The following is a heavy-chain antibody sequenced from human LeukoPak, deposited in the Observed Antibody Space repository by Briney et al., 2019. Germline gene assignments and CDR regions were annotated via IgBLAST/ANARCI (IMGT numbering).Heavy chain of an antibody. Sequence: HSGGSLRLSCAASGFTFSNYAMLWVRQAPGKGLEWVALVPFDGSKKFYADSVKGRFTISRDNAKNSLYLQMNSLRAEDTALYYCAKDSHDYGDPIDAFDIWGQGTMVTVSS. CDR1: GFTFSNYA. J-gene: IGHJ3*02. V-gene: IGHV3-30*04. D-gene: IGHD4-17*01. CDR2: VPFDGSKK. CDR3: AKDSHDYGDPIDAFDI.